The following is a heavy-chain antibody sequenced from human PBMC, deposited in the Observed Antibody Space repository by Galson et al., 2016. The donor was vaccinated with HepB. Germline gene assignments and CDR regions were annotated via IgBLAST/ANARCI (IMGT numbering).Heavy chain of an antibody. CDR3: ARNSGGSYLGWFDP. Sequence: GSISSSNWWTWVRQPPGKGLEWIGEIYHSGTTHYNPSLESRVTISVDKSKNQFSLKLNSVTAADTAVYYCARNSGGSYLGWFDPWGQGALVTVSS. V-gene: IGHV4-4*02. CDR2: IYHSGTT. CDR1: GSISSSNW. J-gene: IGHJ5*02. D-gene: IGHD1-26*01.